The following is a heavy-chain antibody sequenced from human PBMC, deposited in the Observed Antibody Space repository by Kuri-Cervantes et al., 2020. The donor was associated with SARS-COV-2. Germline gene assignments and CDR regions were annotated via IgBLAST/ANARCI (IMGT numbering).Heavy chain of an antibody. D-gene: IGHD3-10*01. V-gene: IGHV3-23*01. CDR2: ISSGGGNT. J-gene: IGHJ4*02. CDR1: GFTFSSYS. Sequence: LSLTCAASGFTFSSYSMNWVRQAPGKGLEWVSVISSGGGNTFYTGSVKGRFTISRDNSNNTLYLQMNSLRADDTAVYYCAKYIGSGTNTPDYWGQGTLVTVSS. CDR3: AKYIGSGTNTPDY.